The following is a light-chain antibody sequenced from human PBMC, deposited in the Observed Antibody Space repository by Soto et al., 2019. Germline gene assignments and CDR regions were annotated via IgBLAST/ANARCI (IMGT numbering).Light chain of an antibody. V-gene: IGKV3-20*01. J-gene: IGKJ4*01. Sequence: EIVLTQSPGTLSLSPGERATLSCRASQSVSSNYLAWYQQKPGQAPRLLIYGTSFRATGIPDRFGGSGSGTDFTLTISRLEPEDLAVYYCQQYGSSPGSTFGGGTKVEIK. CDR1: QSVSSNY. CDR3: QQYGSSPGST. CDR2: GTS.